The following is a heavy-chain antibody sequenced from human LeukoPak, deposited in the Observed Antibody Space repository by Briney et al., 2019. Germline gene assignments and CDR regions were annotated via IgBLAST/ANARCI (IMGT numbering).Heavy chain of an antibody. CDR3: ARGYVVVVAATYYYYYGMDV. CDR2: IYTSGST. J-gene: IGHJ6*02. CDR1: GGSISSYY. Sequence: PSETLSLTCTVSGGSISSYYWSWLRQPAGEGLDWIGRIYTSGSTNYNPSLKSRVTMSVDTSKNQFSLKLSSVTAADTAVYYCARGYVVVVAATYYYYYGMDVWGQGTTVTVSS. V-gene: IGHV4-4*07. D-gene: IGHD2-15*01.